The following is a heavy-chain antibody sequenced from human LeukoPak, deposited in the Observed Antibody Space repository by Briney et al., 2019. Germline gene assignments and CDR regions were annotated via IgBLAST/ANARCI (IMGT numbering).Heavy chain of an antibody. D-gene: IGHD3-22*01. CDR1: GFTFSSYW. J-gene: IGHJ4*02. Sequence: GGSLRLSCAASGFTFSSYWMSWVRQAPGKGLEWVANIKQDGSEKYYVDSVKGRFTISRDNAKNSLYLQMNSLRAEDTAVYYCAKDPRPYDSSGSFFDYWGQGTLVTVSS. CDR2: IKQDGSEK. V-gene: IGHV3-7*01. CDR3: AKDPRPYDSSGSFFDY.